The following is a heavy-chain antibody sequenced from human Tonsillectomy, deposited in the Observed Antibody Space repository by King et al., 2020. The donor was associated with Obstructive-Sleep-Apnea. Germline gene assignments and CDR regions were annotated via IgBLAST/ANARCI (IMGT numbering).Heavy chain of an antibody. Sequence: QLVQSGAEVKTPGASVKVSCKTSGYTFTSYAIAWVRQAPGQGLEWMGWISTYNGNTKYAQKFQGRVTMTTDTSTSTAYMELRSLRSDDTAVYYCARADGAGQTPPRLQLYYGMDVWGQGTTVTVSS. CDR3: ARADGAGQTPPRLQLYYGMDV. J-gene: IGHJ6*02. V-gene: IGHV1-18*04. CDR2: ISTYNGNT. D-gene: IGHD4-23*01. CDR1: GYTFTSYA.